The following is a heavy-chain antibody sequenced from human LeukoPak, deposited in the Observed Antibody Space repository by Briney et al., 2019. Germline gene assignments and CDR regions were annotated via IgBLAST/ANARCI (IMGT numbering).Heavy chain of an antibody. CDR3: ASSSSRGVYYYYGMDV. D-gene: IGHD6-6*01. J-gene: IGHJ6*02. CDR1: GGSISSYY. CDR2: IYYSGST. V-gene: IGHV4-59*08. Sequence: SETLSLTCTVSGGSISSYYWSWIRQPPGKGLEWLGYIYYSGSTNYNPSLKSRVTISVDTSKNQFSLKLSSVTAADTAVYYCASSSSRGVYYYYGMDVWGQGTTVTVSS.